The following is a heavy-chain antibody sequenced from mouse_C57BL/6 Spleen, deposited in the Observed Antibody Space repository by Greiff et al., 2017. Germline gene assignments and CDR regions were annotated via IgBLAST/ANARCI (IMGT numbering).Heavy chain of an antibody. Sequence: QVQLQQPGAELVKPGASVKLSCKASGYTFTSYWMNWVKQRPGRGLEWIGRLDPNSGGTKYHEKFKSKATLTVDKPSSTSYMQVSSLTSEDSAVDYCARRGFYRNSYAIDYWGQGTTGTVSS. J-gene: IGHJ4*01. D-gene: IGHD2-5*01. V-gene: IGHV1-72*01. CDR2: LDPNSGGT. CDR1: GYTFTSYW. CDR3: ARRGFYRNSYAIDY.